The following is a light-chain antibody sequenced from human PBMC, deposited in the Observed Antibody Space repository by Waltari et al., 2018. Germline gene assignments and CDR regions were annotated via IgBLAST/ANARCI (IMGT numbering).Light chain of an antibody. J-gene: IGLJ1*01. CDR2: EVT. CDR1: NNDLGTYNL. CDR3: FSYAGSGYV. Sequence: QSALTQPASVSGSPGQSITISCTGSNNDLGTYNLASWYLQHPGKAPKLIIFEVTERPSGVSTRFSGSKSVTTASLTISGLQAEDEADYYCFSYAGSGYVFGSGTKVTVL. V-gene: IGLV2-23*02.